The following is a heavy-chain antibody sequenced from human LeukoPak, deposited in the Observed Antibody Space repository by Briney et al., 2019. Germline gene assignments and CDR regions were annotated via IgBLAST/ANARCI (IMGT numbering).Heavy chain of an antibody. Sequence: PSETLSLTCAVSGYSISSGYYWGWIRQPPGKGLEWIGSIYHSGSTYYNPSLKSRVTISVDTSKNQFSLKLSSVTAADTAVYYYARPLYSSSSGFDYWGQGTLVTVSS. V-gene: IGHV4-38-2*01. CDR2: IYHSGST. CDR3: ARPLYSSSSGFDY. J-gene: IGHJ4*02. CDR1: GYSISSGYY. D-gene: IGHD6-6*01.